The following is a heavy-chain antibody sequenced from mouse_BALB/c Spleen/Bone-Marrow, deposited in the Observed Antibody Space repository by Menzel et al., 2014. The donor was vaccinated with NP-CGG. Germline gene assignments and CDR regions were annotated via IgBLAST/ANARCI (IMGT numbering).Heavy chain of an antibody. D-gene: IGHD2-4*01. CDR3: AGKAYSDYDYALDF. V-gene: IGHV1S29*02. J-gene: IGHJ4*01. CDR2: IYPYNGVT. CDR1: GYTFTDYN. Sequence: EVKLVDSGPELVKPGASVKISCKASGYTFTDYNMHWVKLRHGKSLEWIGYIYPYNGVTGYNQKFKSKATLTVDNSSSTAYMELRSLTSEDSAVYYCAGKAYSDYDYALDFWGQGTSVTVSS.